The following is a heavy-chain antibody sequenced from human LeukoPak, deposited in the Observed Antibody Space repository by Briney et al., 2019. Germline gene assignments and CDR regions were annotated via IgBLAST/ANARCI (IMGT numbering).Heavy chain of an antibody. V-gene: IGHV3-33*06. CDR2: IWYDGSHK. Sequence: PGRSLRLSCAASGFTFRSYGMHWVRQAPGKGLEWVAVIWYDGSHKYYADSVKGRFIISRDNSKNTLYMQMNSLRAEDTAVYYCAEDAGDGYKWDDYWGQGTLVTVSS. D-gene: IGHD5-24*01. CDR1: GFTFRSYG. J-gene: IGHJ4*02. CDR3: AEDAGDGYKWDDY.